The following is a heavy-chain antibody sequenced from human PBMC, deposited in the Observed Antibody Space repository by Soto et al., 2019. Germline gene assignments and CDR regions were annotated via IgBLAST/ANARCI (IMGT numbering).Heavy chain of an antibody. CDR3: ASSVIVVVPAAMGEDYSNYYYYGMDV. CDR1: GGTFSSYA. Sequence: QVQLVQSGAEVKKPGSSVKVSCKASGGTFSSYAISWVRQAPGQGLEWMGGIIPIFGTANYAQKFQGRVTITADESTSTAYMELSSLRSEETAVYYCASSVIVVVPAAMGEDYSNYYYYGMDVWGQGTTVTVSS. J-gene: IGHJ6*02. V-gene: IGHV1-69*01. D-gene: IGHD2-2*01. CDR2: IIPIFGTA.